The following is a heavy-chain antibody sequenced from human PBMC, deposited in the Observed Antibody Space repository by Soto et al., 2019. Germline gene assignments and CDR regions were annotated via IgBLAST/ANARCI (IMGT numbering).Heavy chain of an antibody. CDR3: ARGTLYYYDSSGYYVY. CDR2: INHSGST. V-gene: IGHV4-34*01. D-gene: IGHD3-22*01. Sequence: PSETLSLTCAVYGGSFSGYYWSWIRQPPGKGLEWIGEINHSGSTNYNPSLKSRVTISVDTSKNQFSLKLSSVTAADTAVYYCARGTLYYYDSSGYYVYWGQGTLVTVSS. CDR1: GGSFSGYY. J-gene: IGHJ4*02.